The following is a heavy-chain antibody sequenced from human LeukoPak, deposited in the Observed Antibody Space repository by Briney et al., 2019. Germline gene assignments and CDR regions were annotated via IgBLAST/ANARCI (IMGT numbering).Heavy chain of an antibody. CDR1: GGSISSSNYY. CDR2: IYYSGST. V-gene: IGHV4-39*01. D-gene: IGHD6-6*01. CDR3: GVSSYYYYYYGMDV. J-gene: IGHJ6*02. Sequence: PSETLSLTCTVSGGSISSSNYYWGWIRQPPGKGLEWLGSIYYSGSTYYNPSLKSRVTISVDTSKNQFSLKLSSVTAADTAVYYCGVSSYYYYYYGMDVWGQGTTVTVSS.